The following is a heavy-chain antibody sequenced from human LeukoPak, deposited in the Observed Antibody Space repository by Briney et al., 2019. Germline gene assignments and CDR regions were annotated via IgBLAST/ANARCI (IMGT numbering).Heavy chain of an antibody. Sequence: GGSLRLSCAASGFIFSNAWMSWVRQAPGKGLEWVGRIKSKTDGGTTDYAAPVKGRFTISRDDSKNTLYLQMNSLKTEDTAVYYCTTDGYSGYGWDYYYGMDVWGQGTTVTVSS. CDR3: TTDGYSGYGWDYYYGMDV. D-gene: IGHD5-12*01. CDR2: IKSKTDGGTT. V-gene: IGHV3-15*01. J-gene: IGHJ6*02. CDR1: GFIFSNAW.